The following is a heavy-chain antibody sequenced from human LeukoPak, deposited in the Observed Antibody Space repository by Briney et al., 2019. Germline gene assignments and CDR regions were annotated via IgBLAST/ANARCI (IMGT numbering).Heavy chain of an antibody. Sequence: GGSLRLSCAASGFAFRNYAMNWVRQAPGKGLEWVSSISGSGGGTYYADSVKGRFTNSRDNSRNTLYLQMNNLRAEDTAVYHFPSHYGSGSNSRFDSWGQGTLVTVSS. CDR1: GFAFRNYA. CDR3: PSHYGSGSNSRFDS. J-gene: IGHJ5*01. D-gene: IGHD3-10*01. CDR2: ISGSGGGT. V-gene: IGHV3-23*01.